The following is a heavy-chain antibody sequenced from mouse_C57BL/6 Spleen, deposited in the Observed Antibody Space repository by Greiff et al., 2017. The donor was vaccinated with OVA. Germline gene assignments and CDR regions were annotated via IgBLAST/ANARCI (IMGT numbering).Heavy chain of an antibody. Sequence: DVKLVESGGGLVKPGGSLKLSCAASGFTFSSYTMSWVRQTPEKRLEWVATISGGGGNTYYPDSVKGRFTISRDNAKNTLYLQMSSLRSEDTALYYCASRDYYGSSYWFAYWGQGTLVTVSA. CDR3: ASRDYYGSSYWFAY. D-gene: IGHD1-1*01. CDR2: ISGGGGNT. J-gene: IGHJ3*01. CDR1: GFTFSSYT. V-gene: IGHV5-9*01.